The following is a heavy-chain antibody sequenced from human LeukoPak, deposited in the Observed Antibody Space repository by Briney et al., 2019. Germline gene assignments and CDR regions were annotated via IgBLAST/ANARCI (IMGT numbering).Heavy chain of an antibody. D-gene: IGHD3-10*01. Sequence: GASVKVSCKASGGTFSSYAISWVRQAPGQGLEWMGWISAYNGNTNYAQKLQGRVTMTTDTSTSTACMELRSLRSDDTAVYYCARDARYYYGSGSYPRPEYFDYWGQGTLVTVSS. CDR2: ISAYNGNT. J-gene: IGHJ4*02. V-gene: IGHV1-18*01. CDR1: GGTFSSYA. CDR3: ARDARYYYGSGSYPRPEYFDY.